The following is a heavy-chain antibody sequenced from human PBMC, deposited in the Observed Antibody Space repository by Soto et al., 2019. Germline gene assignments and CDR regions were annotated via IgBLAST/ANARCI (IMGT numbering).Heavy chain of an antibody. CDR3: AKDKGELYFDF. CDR2: IRHFDNAM. J-gene: IGHJ4*02. Sequence: EVLLVKSGGGLVQPGGSLRLSCVASGFTFRSSSMHWIRQAPGRGLEWISHIRHFDNAMFYADSVKGRFTISRDNARNSLFLQMNSLRDEDTALYYCAKDKGELYFDFWGQGTLVTVSS. V-gene: IGHV3-48*02. D-gene: IGHD1-7*01. CDR1: GFTFRSSS.